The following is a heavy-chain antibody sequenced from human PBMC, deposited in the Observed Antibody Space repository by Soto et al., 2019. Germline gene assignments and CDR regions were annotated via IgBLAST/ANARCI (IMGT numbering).Heavy chain of an antibody. CDR1: GFTFSSYA. Sequence: GGSLRLSCAASGFTFSSYAMHWVRQAPGKGLEYISAISSNGGSTYYANSVKGRFTISRDNSKNTLYLQMGSLRAEDMAVYYCARGPGYYFDYWGQGTLDTVSS. CDR2: ISSNGGST. J-gene: IGHJ4*02. V-gene: IGHV3-64*01. CDR3: ARGPGYYFDY.